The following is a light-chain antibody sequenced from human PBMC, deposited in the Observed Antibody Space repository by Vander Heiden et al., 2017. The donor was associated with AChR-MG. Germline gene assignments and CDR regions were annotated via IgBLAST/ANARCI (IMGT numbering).Light chain of an antibody. J-gene: IGKJ5*01. V-gene: IGKV3-15*01. CDR2: GAS. CDR1: QSVSTN. Sequence: EIVMTQSPATLSVSPGERATLSCRASQSVSTNLACYQQKLGQAPRLLNYGASTRATAIPARFSGSGSGTEFTLTISSLQSEDFAVYYCQQYNNWPHTFGQRTRLEIK. CDR3: QQYNNWPHT.